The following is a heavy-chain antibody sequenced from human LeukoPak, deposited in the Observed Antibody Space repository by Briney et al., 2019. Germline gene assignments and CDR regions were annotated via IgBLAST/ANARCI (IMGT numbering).Heavy chain of an antibody. CDR2: ISAYNGNT. J-gene: IGHJ4*02. D-gene: IGHD3-3*01. CDR1: GGTFSSYA. V-gene: IGHV1-18*01. CDR3: ARARQATIFGVVIPYYFDY. Sequence: ASVKVSCKASGGTFSSYAISWVRQAPGQGLEWMGWISAYNGNTNYAQKLQGRVTMTTDTSTSTAYMELRSLRSDDTAVYYCARARQATIFGVVIPYYFDYWGQGTLVTVSS.